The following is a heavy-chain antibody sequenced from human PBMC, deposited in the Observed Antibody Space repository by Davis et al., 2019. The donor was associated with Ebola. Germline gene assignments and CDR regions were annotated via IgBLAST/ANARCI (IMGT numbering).Heavy chain of an antibody. CDR1: GFTFTNYA. D-gene: IGHD6-19*01. V-gene: IGHV3-23*01. CDR2: ISGSGSST. J-gene: IGHJ6*02. CDR3: ARVIAVAGTGYYYGMDV. Sequence: GGSLRLSCAASGFTFTNYAMSWVRQAPGKGLEWVSAISGSGSSTYYTDSVKGRFTISRDNSKNTLYLQMNSLRAEDTAVYYCARVIAVAGTGYYYGMDVWGQGTTVTVSS.